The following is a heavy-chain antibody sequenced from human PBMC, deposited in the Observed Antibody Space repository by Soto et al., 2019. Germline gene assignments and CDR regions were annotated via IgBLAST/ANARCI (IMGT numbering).Heavy chain of an antibody. CDR1: GYTFTSYG. Sequence: EASVKVSCKASGYTFTSYGISWVRQAPGQGLEWMGWISAYNGNTNYAQKLQGRVTMTTDTSTSTAYMELRSLRSDDTAVYYCARDRSLGIVVVPAPDAFDIWGQGTMVTVSS. J-gene: IGHJ3*02. CDR3: ARDRSLGIVVVPAPDAFDI. D-gene: IGHD2-2*03. V-gene: IGHV1-18*01. CDR2: ISAYNGNT.